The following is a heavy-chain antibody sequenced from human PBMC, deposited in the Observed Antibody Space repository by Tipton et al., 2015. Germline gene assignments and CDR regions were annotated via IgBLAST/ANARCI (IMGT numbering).Heavy chain of an antibody. J-gene: IGHJ6*02. CDR2: ISYDGTNK. Sequence: SLRLSCAASGFTFSIYGMHWVRQAPGKGLEWVALISYDGTNKYSADSVKGRFTISRDNAKNSLYLQMNSLRDEDTAVYYCATLVGAPRGYYYYDMDVWGQGTTVTVSS. V-gene: IGHV3-30*03. D-gene: IGHD1-26*01. CDR3: ATLVGAPRGYYYYDMDV. CDR1: GFTFSIYG.